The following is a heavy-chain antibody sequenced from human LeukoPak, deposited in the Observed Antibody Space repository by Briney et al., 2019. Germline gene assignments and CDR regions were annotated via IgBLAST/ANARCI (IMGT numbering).Heavy chain of an antibody. Sequence: GASVKVSCKASGYTFTSYGISWVRQAPGQGLEWMGGIIPIFGTANYAQKFQGRVTITTDESTSTAYMELSSLRSEDTAVYYCARDGGNWDDAFDIWGQGTMVTVSS. D-gene: IGHD7-27*01. CDR3: ARDGGNWDDAFDI. V-gene: IGHV1-69*05. CDR2: IIPIFGTA. CDR1: GYTFTSYG. J-gene: IGHJ3*02.